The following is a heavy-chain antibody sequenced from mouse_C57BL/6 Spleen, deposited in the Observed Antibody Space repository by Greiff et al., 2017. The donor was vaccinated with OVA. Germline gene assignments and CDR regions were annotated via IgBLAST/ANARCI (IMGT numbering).Heavy chain of an antibody. CDR1: GFTFSSYA. CDR3: ARDRGEYFDY. J-gene: IGHJ2*01. D-gene: IGHD3-3*01. CDR2: ISDGGSYT. V-gene: IGHV5-4*01. Sequence: EVMLVESGGGLVKPGGSLKLSCAASGFTFSSYAMSWVRQTPEKRLEWVATISDGGSYTYYPDNVKGRFTISRDNAKNNLYLQMSHLKSEDTAMYYCARDRGEYFDYWGQGTTRTVSS.